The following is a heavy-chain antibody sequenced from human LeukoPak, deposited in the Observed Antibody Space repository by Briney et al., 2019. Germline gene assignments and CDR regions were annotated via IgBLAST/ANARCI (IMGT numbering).Heavy chain of an antibody. J-gene: IGHJ4*02. CDR1: GGSISGYY. CDR2: IYYSGST. CDR3: ARHISGAATLD. V-gene: IGHV4-59*08. D-gene: IGHD3-3*02. Sequence: SETLSLTCTVSGGSISGYYWSWIRQPPGKGLEWIGYIYYSGSTNYNPSLKSRVTMSVDTSKNQFSLSLSSVTAADTAVYYCARHISGAATLDWGQGTLVTVSS.